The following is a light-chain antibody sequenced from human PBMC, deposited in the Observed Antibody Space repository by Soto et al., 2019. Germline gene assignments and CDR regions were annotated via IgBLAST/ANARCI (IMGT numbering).Light chain of an antibody. Sequence: QSVLTQPPAVSEAPGQRVTISCIGSSSNIGAGYDVHWYQQFPGTAPKLLIHGNINRPSGVPDRFSGSKSGTSASLAITGLQAEDETDYYCQSYDSSLSAWVFGGGTKLTVL. J-gene: IGLJ3*02. CDR1: SSNIGAGYD. CDR3: QSYDSSLSAWV. V-gene: IGLV1-40*01. CDR2: GNI.